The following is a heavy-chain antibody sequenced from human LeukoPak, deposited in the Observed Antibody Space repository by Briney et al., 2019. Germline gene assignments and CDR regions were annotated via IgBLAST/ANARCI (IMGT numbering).Heavy chain of an antibody. Sequence: GRSLRLSCAASGFTLSSYAMHWVRQAPGKGLEWVAVISYDGSNKYYADSVKGRFTISRDNSKNTLYLQMNSLRAEDTAVYYCARDWHSFDYWGQGTLVTVSS. V-gene: IGHV3-30-3*01. CDR3: ARDWHSFDY. J-gene: IGHJ4*02. CDR1: GFTLSSYA. CDR2: ISYDGSNK.